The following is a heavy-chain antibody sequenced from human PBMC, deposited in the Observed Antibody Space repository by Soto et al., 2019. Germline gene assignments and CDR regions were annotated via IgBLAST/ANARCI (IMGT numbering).Heavy chain of an antibody. J-gene: IGHJ4*02. CDR1: GFTFDDYG. CDR2: INWSGGST. D-gene: IGHD1-26*01. V-gene: IGHV3-20*04. CDR3: ARDRTYSGSYFGY. Sequence: EVQLVESGGGVVRPGGSLRLSCAASGFTFDDYGMSWVRQVPGKGLEWISGINWSGGSTAYADSVKGRFTISRDNAKDSLFLQMSSLRAEDTALYYCARDRTYSGSYFGYWGQGTLVSVSS.